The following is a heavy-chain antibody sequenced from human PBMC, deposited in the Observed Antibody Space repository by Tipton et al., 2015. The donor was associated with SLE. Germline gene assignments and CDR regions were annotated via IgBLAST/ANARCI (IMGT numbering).Heavy chain of an antibody. CDR1: GGSFSGYY. D-gene: IGHD6-6*01. J-gene: IGHJ4*02. CDR2: INHSGST. V-gene: IGHV4-34*01. Sequence: TLSLTCAVYGGSFSGYYWNWIRQPPGKGLEWIGEINHSGSTNYNPSLKSRVTISVDTSKNQFSLKLSSVTAADTAVYYCARPQSSSFLDYWGQGPLVTVSS. CDR3: ARPQSSSFLDY.